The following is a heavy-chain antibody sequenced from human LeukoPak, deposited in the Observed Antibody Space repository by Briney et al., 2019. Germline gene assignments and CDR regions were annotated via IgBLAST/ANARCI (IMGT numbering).Heavy chain of an antibody. CDR1: GGSIISYY. D-gene: IGHD3-22*01. CDR2: IYTSWST. Sequence: SETLSLTCTVSGGSIISYYWSWIRQPAGKGLDGIGRIYTSWSTNYNPSLKSRVTMSVDTSKNQFSLKLSSVTAADTAVYYCAREEYYYDSSGYYQTLDYWGQGTLDTVSS. J-gene: IGHJ4*02. CDR3: AREEYYYDSSGYYQTLDY. V-gene: IGHV4-4*07.